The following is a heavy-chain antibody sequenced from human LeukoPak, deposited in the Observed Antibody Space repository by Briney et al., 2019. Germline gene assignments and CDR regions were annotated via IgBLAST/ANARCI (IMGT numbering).Heavy chain of an antibody. V-gene: IGHV3-7*01. CDR1: GLTFSTYW. Sequence: GGSLSFSFPAPGLTFSTYWMSWFRQAQGKGLDWWAKIKQDGSEKYYVDSVKGRFTISRDNAKNSLYLQMNSLRAEDTAVYYCASSTYYYGSGKIYNIWGQGTMVTVSS. J-gene: IGHJ3*02. CDR2: IKQDGSEK. CDR3: ASSTYYYGSGKIYNI. D-gene: IGHD3-10*01.